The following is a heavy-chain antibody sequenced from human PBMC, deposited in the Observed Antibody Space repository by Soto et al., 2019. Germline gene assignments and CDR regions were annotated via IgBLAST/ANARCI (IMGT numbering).Heavy chain of an antibody. CDR1: GFTFSSYA. CDR2: ISGSGGST. Sequence: HPGGSLRLSCAASGFTFSSYAMSWVRQAPGKGLEWVSAISGSGGSTYYADSVKGRFTISRDNSKNTLYLQMNSLRAEDTAVYYCAKDLGSHPTGTLDYWGQGTLVTVSS. CDR3: AKDLGSHPTGTLDY. D-gene: IGHD1-1*01. J-gene: IGHJ4*02. V-gene: IGHV3-23*01.